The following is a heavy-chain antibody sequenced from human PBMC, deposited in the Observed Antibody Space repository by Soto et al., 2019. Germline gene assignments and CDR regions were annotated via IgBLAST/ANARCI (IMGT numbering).Heavy chain of an antibody. D-gene: IGHD2-21*01. V-gene: IGHV3-30*18. CDR3: AKDRGGADYFDY. J-gene: IGHJ4*02. Sequence: SLRLSCAASGFTFSRFAIHWVRQAPGKGLEWVAVISYDLTKKYYADSVKGRFTISRDNSKNTVSLQMNSLTAEDTAVYYCAKDRGGADYFDYWGQGALVTVSS. CDR1: GFTFSRFA. CDR2: ISYDLTKK.